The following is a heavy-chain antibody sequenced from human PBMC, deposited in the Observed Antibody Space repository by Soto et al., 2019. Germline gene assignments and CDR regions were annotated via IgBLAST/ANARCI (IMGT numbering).Heavy chain of an antibody. D-gene: IGHD4-17*01. CDR2: INAGNGNT. Sequence: ASVKVSCKASGYTFTSYAMHWVRQAPGQRLEWMGWINAGNGNTKYSQKFQGRVTITRETSASTAYMELSSLRSEDTAVDYCAMPHSYGDYPHGGGAYWFDPWGQGTLVTVSS. CDR3: AMPHSYGDYPHGGGAYWFDP. J-gene: IGHJ5*02. CDR1: GYTFTSYA. V-gene: IGHV1-3*01.